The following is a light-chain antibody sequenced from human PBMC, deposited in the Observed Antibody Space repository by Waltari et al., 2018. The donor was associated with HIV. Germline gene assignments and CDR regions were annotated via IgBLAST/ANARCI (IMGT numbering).Light chain of an antibody. V-gene: IGLV2-14*01. J-gene: IGLJ2*01. Sequence: QSALTQPASVSGSPGQSITISCAGTSSEVGGYNFVSWYQHHPGKAPKVMVYEASNRPSGVSKRVCRSKSGDTSSLTISGLQAEDEAVYYCSSYTTTSNVELFGGGTKLTVL. CDR3: SSYTTTSNVEL. CDR1: SSEVGGYNF. CDR2: EAS.